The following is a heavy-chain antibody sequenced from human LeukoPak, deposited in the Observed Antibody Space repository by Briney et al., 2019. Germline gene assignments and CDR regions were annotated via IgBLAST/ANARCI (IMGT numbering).Heavy chain of an antibody. CDR1: GGSFSGYY. D-gene: IGHD4-17*01. V-gene: IGHV4-34*01. Sequence: SETLSLTCAVYGGSFSGYYWSWIRQPPGKGLEWIGEINHSGSTNYNPSLKSRVTISVDTSKNQFSLKLSSVTAADTAVYYCARGLDGAGFDYWGQGTLVTVSS. J-gene: IGHJ4*02. CDR2: INHSGST. CDR3: ARGLDGAGFDY.